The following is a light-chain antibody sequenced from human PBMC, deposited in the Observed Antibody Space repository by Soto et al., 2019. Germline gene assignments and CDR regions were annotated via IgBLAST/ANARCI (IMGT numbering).Light chain of an antibody. CDR1: QTIYSN. CDR2: RAS. Sequence: IQMTQSPATLSVSPGERATLSCRASQTIYSNVAWYQQRPGQAPRLLIYRASARATGIPARFSGSGSGTEFTLTIGSLQSEDFAVYYCQQYNDWPPITFGQGTRLEIK. CDR3: QQYNDWPPIT. V-gene: IGKV3-15*01. J-gene: IGKJ5*01.